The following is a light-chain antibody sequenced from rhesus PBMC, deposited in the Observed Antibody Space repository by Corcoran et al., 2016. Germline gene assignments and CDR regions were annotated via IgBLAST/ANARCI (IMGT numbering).Light chain of an antibody. CDR1: QNIYSD. Sequence: DIQMTQSPSALSASVGDRVTISCRASQNIYSDLAWYQQKPGKAPNFLIYAASILQTGIPSLFSGSGSGTDFTLTISSLQPEDSATYYCQHYYDNPRTFGQGTKVEIK. V-gene: IGKV1S12*01. CDR2: AAS. J-gene: IGKJ1*01. CDR3: QHYYDNPRT.